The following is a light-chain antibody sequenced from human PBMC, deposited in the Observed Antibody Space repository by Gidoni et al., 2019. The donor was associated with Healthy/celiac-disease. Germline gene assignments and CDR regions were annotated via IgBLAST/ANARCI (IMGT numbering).Light chain of an antibody. J-gene: IGLJ1*01. V-gene: IGLV3-1*01. CDR2: QDS. CDR3: QAWDSSSPYV. CDR1: KLGDKY. Sequence: SSDLTHPPSVPPSPGQTASITCSGDKLGDKYACWYQQKPGQSPVLVIYQDSKRPSGIPERFSGSNSGNTATLTISGTQAMDEADYYCQAWDSSSPYVFGTGTKVTVL.